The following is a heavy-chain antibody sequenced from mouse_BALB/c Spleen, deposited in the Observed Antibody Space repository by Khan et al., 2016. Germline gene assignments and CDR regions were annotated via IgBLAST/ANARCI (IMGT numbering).Heavy chain of an antibody. D-gene: IGHD1-1*01. CDR1: GYTFTSYV. CDR3: ARYYGGCGYYVGD. CDR2: INPYNDGT. J-gene: IGHJ2*01. Sequence: VRLQQSGPELVKPGAPVKMSCKASGYTFTSYVMHWVKQKPGQGLEWIGYINPYNDGTKYNEKFKGKATLTSDKSSSTAYMELSSLTSEDSAVYNCARYYGGCGYYVGDGGQGTTLTVAA. V-gene: IGHV1S136*01.